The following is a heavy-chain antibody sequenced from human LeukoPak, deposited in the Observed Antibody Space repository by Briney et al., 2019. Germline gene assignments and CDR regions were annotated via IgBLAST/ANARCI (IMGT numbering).Heavy chain of an antibody. D-gene: IGHD1-1*01. CDR1: GFTFSNYA. CDR2: ISYDGSNK. Sequence: PGGSLRLSCAASGFTFSNYAMHWVRQAPGKGLEWVAVISYDGSNKYYADSVKGRFTISRDNSKNTLYLQMNSLRAEDTAVYYCAKDRRGNAPRGAFDIWGQGTMVTVSS. V-gene: IGHV3-30-3*01. CDR3: AKDRRGNAPRGAFDI. J-gene: IGHJ3*02.